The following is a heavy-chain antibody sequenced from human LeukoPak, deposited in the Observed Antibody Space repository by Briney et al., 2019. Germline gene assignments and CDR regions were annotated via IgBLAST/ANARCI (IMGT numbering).Heavy chain of an antibody. V-gene: IGHV3-23*01. CDR3: AKDPGYQVVYCFDY. J-gene: IGHJ4*02. CDR2: IRGSGGST. D-gene: IGHD2-2*01. CDR1: GFTFSSYS. Sequence: GGSLRLSCAASGFTFSSYSMSWVRQAPGKGLEWVSGIRGSGGSTDYADSVKGRFTISRDNSKNTLYLQMNSLRTEDTAVYYCAKDPGYQVVYCFDYWGQGTLVTVSS.